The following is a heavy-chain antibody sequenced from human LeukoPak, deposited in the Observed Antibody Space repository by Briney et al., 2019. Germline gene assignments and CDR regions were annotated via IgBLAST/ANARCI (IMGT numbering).Heavy chain of an antibody. CDR1: GFILSSYE. Sequence: GGSLRLSCAASGFILSSYEMNWVRQAPGKGLEWVAVIWYDGSNKYYADSVKGRFTISRDNSKNTLYLQMNSLRAEDTAVYYCARIRCGHSGSVCYNHWGLGTLVTVSS. J-gene: IGHJ4*02. V-gene: IGHV3-33*08. CDR2: IWYDGSNK. CDR3: ARIRCGHSGSVCYNH. D-gene: IGHD3-9*01.